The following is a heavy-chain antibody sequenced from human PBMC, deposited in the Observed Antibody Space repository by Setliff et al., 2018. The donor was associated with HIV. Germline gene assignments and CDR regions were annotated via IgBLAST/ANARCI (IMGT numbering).Heavy chain of an antibody. J-gene: IGHJ6*03. CDR1: GGSVSSSGYY. CDR2: VYQSGST. CDR3: ARHRDPPGTSWIFYYYYMDL. Sequence: SETLSLTCTLSGGSVSSSGYYWGWLRQPPGQGPEWIGSVYQSGSTSYNPSLSSRLTISVDTSKNQVSLRLSSVTAADTGVYYCARHRDPPGTSWIFYYYYMDLWGGGTTVTVSS. D-gene: IGHD2-2*01. V-gene: IGHV4-39*01.